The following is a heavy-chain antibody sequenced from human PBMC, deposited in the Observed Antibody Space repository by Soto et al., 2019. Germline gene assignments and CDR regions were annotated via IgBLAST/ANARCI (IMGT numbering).Heavy chain of an antibody. CDR1: GGTFSSYA. CDR3: ARSPGVDPLPILPHKSYGSRPAPYYFDY. D-gene: IGHD2-15*01. V-gene: IGHV1-69*13. CDR2: IIPIFGTA. J-gene: IGHJ4*02. Sequence: ASVKVSCKASGGTFSSYAISWVRQAPGQGLEWMGGIIPIFGTANYAQKFQGRVTITADESTSTAYMELSSLRSEDTAVYYCARSPGVDPLPILPHKSYGSRPAPYYFDYWGQGTLVTVSS.